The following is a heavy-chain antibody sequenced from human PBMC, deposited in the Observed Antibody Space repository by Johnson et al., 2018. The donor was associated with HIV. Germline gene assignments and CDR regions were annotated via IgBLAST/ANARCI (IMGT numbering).Heavy chain of an antibody. D-gene: IGHD5-12*01. Sequence: QVQLVESGGGVVQPGRSLRLSCAASGFTFSSYAMHWVRQAPGKGLEWVAFISYDGSNKYYADSVKGRFTISRDNSKNTLYLQMNSLRAEDTAVYYCARGYSGYDDAFDIWGQGTMVTVSS. J-gene: IGHJ3*02. CDR1: GFTFSSYA. CDR3: ARGYSGYDDAFDI. CDR2: ISYDGSNK. V-gene: IGHV3-30*04.